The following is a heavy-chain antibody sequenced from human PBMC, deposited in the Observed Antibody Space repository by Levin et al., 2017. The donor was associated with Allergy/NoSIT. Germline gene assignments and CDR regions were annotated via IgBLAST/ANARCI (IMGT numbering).Heavy chain of an antibody. CDR3: ASGAKYYYYYGMDV. J-gene: IGHJ6*02. V-gene: IGHV1-69*13. CDR2: IIPIFGTA. D-gene: IGHD3-10*01. CDR1: GGTFSSYA. Sequence: SVKVSCKASGGTFSSYAISWVRQAPGQGLEWMGGIIPIFGTANYAQKFQGRVTITADESTSTAYMELSSLRSEDTAVYYCASGAKYYYYYGMDVWGQGTTVTVSS.